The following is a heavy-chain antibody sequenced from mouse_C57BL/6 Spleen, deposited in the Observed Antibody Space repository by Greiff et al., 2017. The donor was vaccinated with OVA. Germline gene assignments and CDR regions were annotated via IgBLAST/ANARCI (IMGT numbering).Heavy chain of an antibody. D-gene: IGHD1-1*01. CDR2: ISSGSSTI. V-gene: IGHV5-17*01. Sequence: EVQLVESGGGLVKPGGSLKLSCAASGFTFSDYGMHWVRQAPEKGLEWVAYISSGSSTIYYADTVKGRFTISRDNAKNTLFLQMTSLRSEDTAMYYCAQGYYGSSRGFDYWGQGTTLTVSS. CDR1: GFTFSDYG. J-gene: IGHJ2*01. CDR3: AQGYYGSSRGFDY.